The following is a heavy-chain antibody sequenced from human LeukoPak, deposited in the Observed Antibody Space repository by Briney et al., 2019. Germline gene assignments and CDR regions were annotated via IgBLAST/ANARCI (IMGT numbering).Heavy chain of an antibody. CDR1: SHNFANYW. CDR3: ARERWGSGDY. J-gene: IGHJ4*02. CDR2: VYPSGSDT. D-gene: IGHD3-10*01. Sequence: GESLKISCKASSHNFANYWIGWVRQKPGKGPEWLGIVYPSGSDTVYSPSFSGQVTISVDESINTVYLQWTSLQASDTAMYFCARERWGSGDYWGQGTLVTVSS. V-gene: IGHV5-51*01.